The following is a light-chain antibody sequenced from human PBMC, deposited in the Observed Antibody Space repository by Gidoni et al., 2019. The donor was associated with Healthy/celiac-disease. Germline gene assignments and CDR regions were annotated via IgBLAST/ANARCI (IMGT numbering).Light chain of an antibody. CDR1: QSISSW. Sequence: DIQMTQSPSTLSASVGDRVTITCRASQSISSWLAWYQQKTGKASKLLIYKASSLESGVQSRFSGSGSGTEFTLTISSLQPDDFATYYCQKYNSDPLTCXGXTKVEIK. CDR3: QKYNSDPLT. CDR2: KAS. V-gene: IGKV1-5*03. J-gene: IGKJ4*02.